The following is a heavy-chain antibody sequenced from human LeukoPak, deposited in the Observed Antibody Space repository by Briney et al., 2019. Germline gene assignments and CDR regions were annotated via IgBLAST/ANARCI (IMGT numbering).Heavy chain of an antibody. V-gene: IGHV4-61*01. J-gene: IGHJ4*02. CDR1: GGSVSSGSYY. CDR3: ARTIYGDPFDY. Sequence: KPSETLSLTCTVSGGSVSSGSYYWSWIRQPPGKGLEWIGYIYYSGSTNYNPSLKSRVTISVDTSKNQFSLKLSSVTAADTAVYYCARTIYGDPFDYWGQGTLVTVSS. CDR2: IYYSGST. D-gene: IGHD4-17*01.